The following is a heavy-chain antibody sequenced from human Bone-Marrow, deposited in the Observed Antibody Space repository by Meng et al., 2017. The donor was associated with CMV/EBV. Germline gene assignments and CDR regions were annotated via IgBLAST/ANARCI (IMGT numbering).Heavy chain of an antibody. V-gene: IGHV3-30*14. CDR3: VAEQPPFN. CDR1: GFTFRSYV. J-gene: IGHJ4*02. Sequence: LKLSCVASGFTFRSYVMHWVRQAPGKGLEWVASIPYDESNQYYADSVKGRFTISRDNSKNTVFLQMDSLRDDDTAVYYCVAEQPPFNWGQGTLVTVSS. CDR2: IPYDESNQ. D-gene: IGHD6-13*01.